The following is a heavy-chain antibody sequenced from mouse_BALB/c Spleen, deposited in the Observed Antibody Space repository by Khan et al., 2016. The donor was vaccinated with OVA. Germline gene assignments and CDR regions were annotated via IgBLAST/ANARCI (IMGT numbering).Heavy chain of an antibody. CDR3: AREGYYGYYFDY. D-gene: IGHD2-2*01. CDR2: ISSGGSYT. J-gene: IGHJ2*01. V-gene: IGHV5-6*01. Sequence: EVELVESGGDLVKPGGSLKLSCAASGFTFSSYGMSWVRQTPDKRLEWVATISSGGSYTYYPDSVKGRITISRNNAKNTLYLQMRSLKSEATARYYCAREGYYGYYFDYWGQGTTLTVSS. CDR1: GFTFSSYG.